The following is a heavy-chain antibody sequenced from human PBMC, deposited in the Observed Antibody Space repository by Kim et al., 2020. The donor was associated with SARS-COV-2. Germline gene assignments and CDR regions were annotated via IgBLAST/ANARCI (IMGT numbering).Heavy chain of an antibody. J-gene: IGHJ5*02. Sequence: SETLSLTCTVSGGSISSGGYYWSWIRQHPGKGLEWIGYIYYSGSTYYNPSLKSRVTISVDTSKNQFSLKLSSVTAADTAVYYCARVEKQWLTWFDPWGQGTLVTVSS. CDR3: ARVEKQWLTWFDP. D-gene: IGHD6-19*01. V-gene: IGHV4-31*03. CDR1: GGSISSGGYY. CDR2: IYYSGST.